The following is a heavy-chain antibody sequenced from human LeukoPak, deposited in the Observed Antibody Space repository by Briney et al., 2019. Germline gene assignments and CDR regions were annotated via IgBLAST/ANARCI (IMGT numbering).Heavy chain of an antibody. D-gene: IGHD3-9*01. CDR3: ARGMGILTGKFYYYYYMDV. CDR2: IYTSGST. J-gene: IGHJ6*03. Sequence: PSETLSLTCTVSGGSISSYYWSWIRQPAGKGLEWIGRIYTSGSTNYNPSLKSRVTMSVDTSKNQFSLKLSSVTAADTAVYYCARGMGILTGKFYYYYYMDVWGKGTTVTVSS. V-gene: IGHV4-4*07. CDR1: GGSISSYY.